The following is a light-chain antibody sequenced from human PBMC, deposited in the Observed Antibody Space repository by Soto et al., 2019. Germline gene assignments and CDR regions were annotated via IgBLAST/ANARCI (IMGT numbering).Light chain of an antibody. V-gene: IGKV1-8*01. CDR3: QQYYSYPIT. CDR2: AAS. J-gene: IGKJ3*01. CDR1: QGISSY. Sequence: AIRMTQSPSSLSASTGDRVTITCRASQGISSYLAWYQQKPGKAPKLLIYAASTLQSVVPSRFSGSGSGTDFTLTISCLQSEDFATYYCQQYYSYPITFGPGTKVDIK.